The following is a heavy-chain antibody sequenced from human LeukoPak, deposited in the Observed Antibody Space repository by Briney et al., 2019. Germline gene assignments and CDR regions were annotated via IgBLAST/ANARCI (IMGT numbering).Heavy chain of an antibody. D-gene: IGHD5-18*01. CDR3: VSPRGFSYGYFDY. Sequence: PWETLCLTCTVSGGSISSSSAYWGWIRQPPGKGLEWIGSIYYSKNTYYNPSLKSRVTISADTSKNQFSLTLGSGSATDTAVYYCVSPRGFSYGYFDYWGEGTLATVSS. CDR2: IYYSKNT. V-gene: IGHV4-39*01. J-gene: IGHJ4*02. CDR1: GGSISSSSAY.